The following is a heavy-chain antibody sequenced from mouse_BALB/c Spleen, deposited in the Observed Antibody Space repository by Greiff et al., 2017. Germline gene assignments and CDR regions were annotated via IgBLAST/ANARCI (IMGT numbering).Heavy chain of an antibody. D-gene: IGHD2-12*01. J-gene: IGHJ4*01. CDR2: IDPYNGGT. CDR3: SRYSPLYYAMDY. CDR1: GYSFTGYN. Sequence: VQLQQSGPELGKPGASVKISCKASGYSFTGYNMYWVKQSHRKSLEWIGYIDPYNGGTSYNQKSKGKATLTVDKSSSTAYMHLNSLTSEDSAIYYCSRYSPLYYAMDYWGQGTSVTVSS. V-gene: IGHV1S135*01.